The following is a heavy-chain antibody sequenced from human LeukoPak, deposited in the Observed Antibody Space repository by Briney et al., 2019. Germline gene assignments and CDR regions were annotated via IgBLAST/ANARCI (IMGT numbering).Heavy chain of an antibody. CDR3: ARDLKMVRGVYWFDP. CDR2: ISYDGSNK. Sequence: GGSLRLSCAASGFTFSSYAMHWVRQAPGKGLEWVAVISYDGSNKYYADSVKGRFTISRDNSKNTLYLQMNSLRAEDTAVYYCARDLKMVRGVYWFDPWGQGPLVTVSS. V-gene: IGHV3-30-3*01. CDR1: GFTFSSYA. D-gene: IGHD3-10*01. J-gene: IGHJ5*02.